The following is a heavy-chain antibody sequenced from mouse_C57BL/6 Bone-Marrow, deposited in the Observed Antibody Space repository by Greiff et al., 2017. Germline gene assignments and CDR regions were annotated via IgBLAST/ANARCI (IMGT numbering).Heavy chain of an antibody. D-gene: IGHD4-1*01. V-gene: IGHV1-80*01. CDR3: ARDWDYFDY. CDR1: GYAFSNYW. CDR2: IYPGDGDT. Sequence: QVQLQQSGAELVKPGASVKISCKVSGYAFSNYWMNWVKQRPGTGLEWIGQIYPGDGDTNYNGKLKGKATLTADKSSSTAYMQLISLTSEDSAVYFCARDWDYFDYWGQGTTLTVSS. J-gene: IGHJ2*01.